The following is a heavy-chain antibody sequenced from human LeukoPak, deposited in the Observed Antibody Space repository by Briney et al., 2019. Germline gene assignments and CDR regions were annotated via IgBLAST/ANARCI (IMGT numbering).Heavy chain of an antibody. CDR2: ISSSSSTI. D-gene: IGHD2-2*01. J-gene: IGHJ6*03. CDR3: ARSLYCSSTSCYGLHYYYYMDV. Sequence: GGSLRLSCAASGFTFSSYSMNWVRQAPGKGLEWVSYISSSSSTIYYADSVKGRFTISRDNAKNSLYLQMNSLRAEDTAVYYCARSLYCSSTSCYGLHYYYYMDVWGKGTTVTVSS. CDR1: GFTFSSYS. V-gene: IGHV3-48*01.